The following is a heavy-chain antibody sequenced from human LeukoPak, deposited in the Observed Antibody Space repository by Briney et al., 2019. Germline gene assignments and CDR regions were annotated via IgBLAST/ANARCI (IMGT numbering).Heavy chain of an antibody. Sequence: TLSLTCTVSGVSLSNAGYYWIWMRQPTGKGLVWIGYIYYSGNTYYNPSLKSRVALSADTSRTQFFLKLSSVTAAAAAVYYCTSTSDYSAFDIWGQGSMVTVS. V-gene: IGHV4-31*03. D-gene: IGHD3-10*01. CDR1: GVSLSNAGYY. CDR2: IYYSGNT. CDR3: TSTSDYSAFDI. J-gene: IGHJ3*02.